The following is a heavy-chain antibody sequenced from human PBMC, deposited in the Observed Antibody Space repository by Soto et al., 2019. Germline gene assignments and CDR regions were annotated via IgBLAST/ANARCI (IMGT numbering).Heavy chain of an antibody. Sequence: LRLSCAASGFTFSSYGMHWVRQTPGKGLEWVAGISYDGSNKYYVDSMKGRLTIYRDNSKNTLDLQMNSLRAEDTAVYYCAKDTYYHDSSGYYVFDYWGPGTLVTVSS. CDR2: ISYDGSNK. V-gene: IGHV3-30*18. J-gene: IGHJ4*02. D-gene: IGHD3-22*01. CDR1: GFTFSSYG. CDR3: AKDTYYHDSSGYYVFDY.